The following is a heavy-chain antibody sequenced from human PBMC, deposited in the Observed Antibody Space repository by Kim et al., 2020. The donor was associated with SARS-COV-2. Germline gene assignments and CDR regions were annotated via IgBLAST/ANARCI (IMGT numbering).Heavy chain of an antibody. Sequence: SETLSLTCTVSGYSISSGYYWGWIRQPPGKGLEWIGSIYHSGSTYYNPSLKSRVTISVDTSKNQFSLKLSSVTAADTAVYYCARDRAEQWLAWTSDGMDVWGQGTTVTVSS. CDR2: IYHSGST. V-gene: IGHV4-38-2*02. J-gene: IGHJ6*02. D-gene: IGHD6-19*01. CDR3: ARDRAEQWLAWTSDGMDV. CDR1: GYSISSGYY.